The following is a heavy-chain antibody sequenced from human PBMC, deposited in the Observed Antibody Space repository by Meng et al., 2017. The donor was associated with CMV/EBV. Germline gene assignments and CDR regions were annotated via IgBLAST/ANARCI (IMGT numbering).Heavy chain of an antibody. J-gene: IGHJ4*02. CDR2: IWYDGSKK. CDR3: AKDRYYYDSSGYYSEDY. D-gene: IGHD3-22*01. V-gene: IGHV3-33*06. Sequence: GGSLRLSCAASGFTFSSYGMHWVRQAPGTGLEWVAVIWYDGSKKYYADSGKGRFTISRDNSKNTLYLQMNSLRAEETAVYYCAKDRYYYDSSGYYSEDYWGQGTLVTVSS. CDR1: GFTFSSYG.